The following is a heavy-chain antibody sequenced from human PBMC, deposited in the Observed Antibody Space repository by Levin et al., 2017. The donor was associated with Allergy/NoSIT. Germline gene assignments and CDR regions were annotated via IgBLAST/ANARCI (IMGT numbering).Heavy chain of an antibody. V-gene: IGHV3-7*04. CDR1: GLTFSNFW. D-gene: IGHD3-10*01. CDR2: IKEDGSEK. Sequence: GGSLRLSCAASGLTFSNFWMAWVRQAPGKGLEWVANIKEDGSEKFYVDSVKGRFTISRDNAKNSLFLQMNSLRAEDTAVYYCARDQNYYGSGSYDRVAFDVWGQGTVVTVSS. CDR3: ARDQNYYGSGSYDRVAFDV. J-gene: IGHJ3*01.